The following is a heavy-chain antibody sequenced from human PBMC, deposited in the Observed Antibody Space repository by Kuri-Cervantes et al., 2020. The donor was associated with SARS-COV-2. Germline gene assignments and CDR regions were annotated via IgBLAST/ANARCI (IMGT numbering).Heavy chain of an antibody. V-gene: IGHV5-51*01. Sequence: KVSCKGSGYSFTSYWIGWVRQMPGKGLEWIGIIYPGDSDTRYSPSFQGQVTISADKSISTAYLQWSSLKASDTAMYYCARSGRGYYYGMDVWGQGTTVTVSS. CDR1: GYSFTSYW. CDR2: IYPGDSDT. J-gene: IGHJ6*02. CDR3: ARSGRGYYYGMDV. D-gene: IGHD3-10*01.